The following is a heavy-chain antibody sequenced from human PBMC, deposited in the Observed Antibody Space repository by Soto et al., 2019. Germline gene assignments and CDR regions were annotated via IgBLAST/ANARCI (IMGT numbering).Heavy chain of an antibody. Sequence: PWGSLRLSCAASGFTFISYSINLVRQAPGKGLEWISYISTTSSSIYYADSVKGRFTISRDNAKNSLFLQMNSLRDEDTAVYYCARKGVAFDYWGQGALVTVSS. D-gene: IGHD3-3*01. CDR3: ARKGVAFDY. J-gene: IGHJ4*02. V-gene: IGHV3-48*02. CDR1: GFTFISYS. CDR2: ISTTSSSI.